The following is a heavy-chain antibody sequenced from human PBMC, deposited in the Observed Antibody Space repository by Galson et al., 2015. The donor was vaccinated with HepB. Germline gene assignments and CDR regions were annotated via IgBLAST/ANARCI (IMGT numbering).Heavy chain of an antibody. CDR1: GFTFSSYS. Sequence: SLRLSCAASGFTFSSYSMNWVRQAPGKGLEWVSSISSSSSYIYYADSVKGRFTISRDNAKNSLYLQMNSLRAEDTAVYYCARDLSSSWNKPNNWNDSYFDYWGQGTLVTVSS. CDR3: ARDLSSSWNKPNNWNDSYFDY. D-gene: IGHD1-20*01. CDR2: ISSSSSYI. J-gene: IGHJ4*02. V-gene: IGHV3-21*01.